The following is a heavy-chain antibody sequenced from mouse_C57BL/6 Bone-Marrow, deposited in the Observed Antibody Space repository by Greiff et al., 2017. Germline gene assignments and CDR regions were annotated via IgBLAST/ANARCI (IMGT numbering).Heavy chain of an antibody. D-gene: IGHD2-4*01. V-gene: IGHV5-9-1*02. J-gene: IGHJ1*03. CDR2: ISSGGDYI. Sequence: EVQLVESGEGLVKPGGSLKLSCAASGFTFSSYAMSWVRQTPEKRLEWVAYISSGGDYIYYADTVKGRFTISRDNARNTLYLQMSSLKSEDTAMYYCTRFYYDYGYWYFDVWGTGTTVTVSS. CDR1: GFTFSSYA. CDR3: TRFYYDYGYWYFDV.